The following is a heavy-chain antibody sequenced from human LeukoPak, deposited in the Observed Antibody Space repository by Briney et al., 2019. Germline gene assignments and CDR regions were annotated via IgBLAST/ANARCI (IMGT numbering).Heavy chain of an antibody. CDR2: IKQDGSEK. Sequence: SGGSPRLSCAASGFTFSSYWMSWVRQAPGKGLEWVANIKQDGSEKYYVDSVKGRFTISRDNAKNSLYLQMNSLRAEDTAVYYCARVIVATIIGNYYFDYWGQGTLVTVSS. J-gene: IGHJ4*02. CDR1: GFTFSSYW. V-gene: IGHV3-7*01. CDR3: ARVIVATIIGNYYFDY. D-gene: IGHD5-12*01.